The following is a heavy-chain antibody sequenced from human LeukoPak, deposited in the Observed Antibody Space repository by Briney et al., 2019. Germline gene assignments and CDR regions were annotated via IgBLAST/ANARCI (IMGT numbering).Heavy chain of an antibody. CDR3: ARSCGGDCYQMDYYYYVDV. CDR2: ISSSSSTI. V-gene: IGHV3-48*01. Sequence: GGSLRLSCAASGFTFSSYSMNWVRQAPGKGLEWVSYISSSSSTIYYADSVKGRFTISRDNAKNSLYLQMNSLRAEDTAVYYCARSCGGDCYQMDYYYYVDVWGKGTTVTVSS. CDR1: GFTFSSYS. J-gene: IGHJ6*03. D-gene: IGHD2-21*02.